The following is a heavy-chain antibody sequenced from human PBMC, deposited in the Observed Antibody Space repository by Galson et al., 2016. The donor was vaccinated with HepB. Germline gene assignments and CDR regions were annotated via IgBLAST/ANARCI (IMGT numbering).Heavy chain of an antibody. CDR3: GRNAAGRPYCLDH. Sequence: SETLSLTCTVSGDSVSIDTDYWSWIRQPPGRGLEWIGYIYSSGRTFYNPSLKSRVTMLIDTSNMQFSLKLTSVSAADTAVYYCGRNAAGRPYCLDHWGQGTLVTVAS. J-gene: IGHJ4*02. CDR1: GDSVSIDTDY. CDR2: IYSSGRT. V-gene: IGHV4-61*01. D-gene: IGHD6-6*01.